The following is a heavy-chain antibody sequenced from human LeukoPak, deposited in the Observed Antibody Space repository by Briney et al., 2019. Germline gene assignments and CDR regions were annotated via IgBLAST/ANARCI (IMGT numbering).Heavy chain of an antibody. CDR1: GGSISSSSYY. CDR2: IYYSGST. J-gene: IGHJ4*02. V-gene: IGHV4-39*01. Sequence: SETLSLTCTVSGGSISSSSYYWGWIRQPPGKGLEWIGSIYYSGSTYYNPSLKSRVTISVDTSKNQFSLKLSSVTAADTAAYYCARHTFYYYDSSGYYERPFDYWGQGTLVTVSS. D-gene: IGHD3-22*01. CDR3: ARHTFYYYDSSGYYERPFDY.